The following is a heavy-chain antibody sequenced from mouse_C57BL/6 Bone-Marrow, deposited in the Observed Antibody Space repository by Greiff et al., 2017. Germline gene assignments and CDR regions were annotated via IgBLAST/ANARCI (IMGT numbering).Heavy chain of an antibody. J-gene: IGHJ3*01. CDR2: FYPGSGSI. D-gene: IGHD2-1*01. V-gene: IGHV1-62-2*01. Sequence: QVQLQQSGAELVKPGASVKLSCKASGYTFTEYTIHWVKQRSGQGLEWIGWFYPGSGSIKYNEKFKDKATLTADKSSSTAYMELSRLTSEDSAVYFCARDEGEIYYGNGWFAYWGQGTLVTVSA. CDR3: ARDEGEIYYGNGWFAY. CDR1: GYTFTEYT.